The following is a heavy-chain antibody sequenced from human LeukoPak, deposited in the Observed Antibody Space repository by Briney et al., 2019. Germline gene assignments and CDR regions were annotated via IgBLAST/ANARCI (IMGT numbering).Heavy chain of an antibody. CDR2: FDPDDGEA. V-gene: IGHV1-24*01. Sequence: ASVKVSCKVSGYTLTELSMHWVRQAPGKGLEWMGGFDPDDGEALYAQQFQGRVSMTEDTSAGTVYMELSSLRSEDTAVYYCAADSDSRVRLGELSSDLEAFDIWGQGTLVTVSS. D-gene: IGHD3-16*02. CDR1: GYTLTELS. CDR3: AADSDSRVRLGELSSDLEAFDI. J-gene: IGHJ3*02.